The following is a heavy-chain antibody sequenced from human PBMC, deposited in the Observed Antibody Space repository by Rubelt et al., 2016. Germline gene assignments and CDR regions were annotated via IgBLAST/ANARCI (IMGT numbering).Heavy chain of an antibody. CDR3: AKDMGAAGTDFDY. J-gene: IGHJ4*02. D-gene: IGHD6-13*01. Sequence: DSVKGRFTISRDNSKNTRYLQRNSLRAEDTAVYYCAKDMGAAGTDFDYWGQGTLVTVSS. V-gene: IGHV3-23*01.